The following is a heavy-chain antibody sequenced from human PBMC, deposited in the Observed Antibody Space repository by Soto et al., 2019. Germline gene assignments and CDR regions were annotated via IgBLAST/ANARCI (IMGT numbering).Heavy chain of an antibody. CDR3: AKGPDYSNPDYYMDV. J-gene: IGHJ6*03. D-gene: IGHD2-15*01. CDR1: GFTFSSYG. CDR2: ISYDGSNK. V-gene: IGHV3-30*18. Sequence: GGSLRLSYAASGFTFSSYGMHWVRQAPGKGLEWVAVISYDGSNKYYADSVKGRFTISRDNSKNTLYLQMNSLRAEDTAVYYCAKGPDYSNPDYYMDVWGKGTTVTVSS.